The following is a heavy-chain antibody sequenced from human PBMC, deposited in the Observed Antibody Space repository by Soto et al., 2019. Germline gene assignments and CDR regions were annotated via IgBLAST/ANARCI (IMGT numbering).Heavy chain of an antibody. D-gene: IGHD3-16*01. Sequence: PSETLSLTCTVSGGSISSGDYYWSWIRQPPGKGLEWIGYIYYSGSTYYNPSLKSRVTISVDTSKNQFSLKLSSVTAADTAVYYCARDGGGRYYGMDVWGQGTTVTVSS. J-gene: IGHJ6*02. CDR1: GGSISSGDYY. CDR2: IYYSGST. V-gene: IGHV4-30-4*01. CDR3: ARDGGGRYYGMDV.